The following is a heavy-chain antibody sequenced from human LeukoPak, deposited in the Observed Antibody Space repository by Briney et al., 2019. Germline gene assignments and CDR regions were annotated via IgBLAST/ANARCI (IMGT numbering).Heavy chain of an antibody. D-gene: IGHD6-6*01. CDR1: GFTFSSYG. Sequence: GGSLRLSCAASGFTFSSYGMHWVRQAPGKGLEWVAVIWYDGGNKYYADSVKGRFTISRDNSKNTLYLQMNSLRAEDTAVYYCARVLGSSGNWFDPWGQGTLVTVSS. CDR3: ARVLGSSGNWFDP. V-gene: IGHV3-33*01. CDR2: IWYDGGNK. J-gene: IGHJ5*02.